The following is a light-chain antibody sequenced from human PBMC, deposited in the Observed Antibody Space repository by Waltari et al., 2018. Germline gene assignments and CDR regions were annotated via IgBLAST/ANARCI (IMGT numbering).Light chain of an antibody. Sequence: QSALTQPASVSGSPGQSITIPCPGTSSDVGGYTYVSWYQQHPGKVPKLLIFDVSNRPSGVSNRFSGSKSGNTASLTISGLQAEDESDYYCCSFTSRSTWVFGGGTKLTVL. CDR2: DVS. J-gene: IGLJ3*02. CDR3: CSFTSRSTWV. CDR1: SSDVGGYTY. V-gene: IGLV2-14*01.